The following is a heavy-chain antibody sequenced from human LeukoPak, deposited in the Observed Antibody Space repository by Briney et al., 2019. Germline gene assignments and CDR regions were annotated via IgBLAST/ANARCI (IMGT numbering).Heavy chain of an antibody. V-gene: IGHV3-33*01. J-gene: IGHJ4*02. CDR2: IRSDGSSE. CDR1: GFTFSTYG. CDR3: ARYCSGGTCYVGLI. D-gene: IGHD2-15*01. Sequence: GRSLRLSCVASGFTFSTYGTHWVRQAPGKGLEWVAVIRSDGSSEYYADSVKGRFIISRDNSKNTLYPQMNSLRAEDTAMYYCARYCSGGTCYVGLIWGQGTLVTVSS.